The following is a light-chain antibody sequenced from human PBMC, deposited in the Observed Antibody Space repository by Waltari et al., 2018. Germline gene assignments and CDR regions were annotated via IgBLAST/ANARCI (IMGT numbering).Light chain of an antibody. CDR3: QNHERLPAT. CDR1: QSVNKY. V-gene: IGKV3-20*01. Sequence: EVVLTQSPGTLSLSPGERATLSCRASQSVNKYLVWYQQRPGQAPRLLIYAASTRATGVPYRFSGSGFGTDFSLTISRLEPEDFAVYFCQNHERLPATFGQGTKVEIK. J-gene: IGKJ1*01. CDR2: AAS.